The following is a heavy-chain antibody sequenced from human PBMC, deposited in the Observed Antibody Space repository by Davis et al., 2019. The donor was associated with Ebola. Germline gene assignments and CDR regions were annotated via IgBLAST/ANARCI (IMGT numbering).Heavy chain of an antibody. V-gene: IGHV3-30-3*02. Sequence: GESLKISCAASGFTFSSYALHWVRQAPGKGLEWVGFISFDGTTKYNGDSVKGRFTISRDNSKNTLFLQMNSLRADDTAVYYCAKKYSSGLFPLDYWGQGTLVTVSS. D-gene: IGHD6-19*01. CDR1: GFTFSSYA. CDR2: ISFDGTTK. CDR3: AKKYSSGLFPLDY. J-gene: IGHJ4*02.